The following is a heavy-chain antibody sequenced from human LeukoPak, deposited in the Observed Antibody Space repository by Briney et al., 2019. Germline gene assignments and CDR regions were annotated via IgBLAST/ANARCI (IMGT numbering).Heavy chain of an antibody. CDR2: TYTGGNS. J-gene: IGHJ3*02. D-gene: IGHD3-22*01. Sequence: GGSLRLSCAASGFTVSSIHMVWVRQAPGKRLEWVSVTYTGGNSYYADSVKGRFIISRDISKNTLYLQMNSLRAEDSALYYCARGGRGSAAVVAPRSFDIWGQGTMVTVSS. V-gene: IGHV3-53*01. CDR1: GFTVSSIH. CDR3: ARGGRGSAAVVAPRSFDI.